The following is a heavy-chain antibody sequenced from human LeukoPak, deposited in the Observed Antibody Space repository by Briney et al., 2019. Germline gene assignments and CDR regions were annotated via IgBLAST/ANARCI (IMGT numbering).Heavy chain of an antibody. Sequence: EGSLRLSCAASGFTFSTYGIHWVRQAPGKGLEWVAVISNDGGNKYYADSVKGRFTISRDNSKNTLYLQMNSLRAEDTAVYYCAKDKTTYYYYYGMDIWGQGTTVTVSS. CDR2: ISNDGGNK. J-gene: IGHJ6*02. CDR1: GFTFSTYG. CDR3: AKDKTTYYYYYGMDI. D-gene: IGHD4-11*01. V-gene: IGHV3-30*18.